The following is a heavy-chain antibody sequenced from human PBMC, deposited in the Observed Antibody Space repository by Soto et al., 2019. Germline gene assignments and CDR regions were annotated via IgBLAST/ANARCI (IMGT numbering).Heavy chain of an antibody. CDR1: GGSFTGYY. V-gene: IGHV4-34*01. CDR3: TRGQEGVVATH. Sequence: QVQLQQWGAGLLKPSETLSLTCAVNGGSFTGYYWSWVRQPPGKGLEWIGEVKDGGVTNYSPSLRRRVTISSDAPKNQFSLKVTSVTAADTAVYYCTRGQEGVVATHWDQGTLVTVSS. D-gene: IGHD5-12*01. J-gene: IGHJ4*02. CDR2: VKDGGVT.